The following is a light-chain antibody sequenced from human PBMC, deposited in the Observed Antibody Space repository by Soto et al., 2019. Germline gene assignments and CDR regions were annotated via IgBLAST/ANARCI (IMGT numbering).Light chain of an antibody. Sequence: EIVLTQSPGTLSLSPGDRATLSCRASQSLSVSYMARYQQRPGQAPRLLIYGTSTRAAGVPDRFSGSGSGTDFTLAISRLEPEDFAVYYCHQFGDSPQTFGQGTTVEI. CDR3: HQFGDSPQT. CDR1: QSLSVSY. J-gene: IGKJ1*01. V-gene: IGKV3-20*01. CDR2: GTS.